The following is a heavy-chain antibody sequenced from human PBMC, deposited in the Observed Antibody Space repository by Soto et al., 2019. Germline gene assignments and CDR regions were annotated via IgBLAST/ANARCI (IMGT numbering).Heavy chain of an antibody. Sequence: PWETLSLTCAFSGVSISSSNWWRWVGQPPGKGLEWIGEIYHSGSTNYNPSLKSRVTISVDKSKNQFSLKLSSVTAADTDVYYCARGGINTYYDFWSGYYTSGDAFDIRGQGTRVPV. CDR1: GVSISSSNW. D-gene: IGHD3-3*01. CDR3: ARGGINTYYDFWSGYYTSGDAFDI. CDR2: IYHSGST. V-gene: IGHV4-4*02. J-gene: IGHJ3*02.